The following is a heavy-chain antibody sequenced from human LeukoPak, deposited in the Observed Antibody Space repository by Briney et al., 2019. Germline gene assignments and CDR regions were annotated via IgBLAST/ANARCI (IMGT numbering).Heavy chain of an antibody. CDR3: ARDEDLYSTTWYLFDY. J-gene: IGHJ4*02. D-gene: IGHD6-13*01. CDR1: GFTFSSYA. CDR2: ITSSGASS. V-gene: IGHV3-23*01. Sequence: GGSLRLSCAASGFTFSSYAMSWVRQAPGKGLEWVSGITSSGASSYYADSVRGRFTISRDNSKNTLYLQLNSLRAGDTAVYFCARDEDLYSTTWYLFDYWGQGTLVTVSS.